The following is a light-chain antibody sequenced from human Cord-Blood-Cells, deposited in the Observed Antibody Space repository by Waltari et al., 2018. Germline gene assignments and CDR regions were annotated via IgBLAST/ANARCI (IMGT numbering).Light chain of an antibody. CDR3: QQYNNWPPWT. CDR1: QSVSSN. J-gene: IGKJ1*01. Sequence: EIVMTQSPATLSVSPGERATLSCRASQSVSSNLAWYQQKPGQAPRLLIYGASTRATGSPARFIGSGYGTEFTLTISSLQSEDFAVYYCQQYNNWPPWTFGQGTKVEIK. CDR2: GAS. V-gene: IGKV3-15*01.